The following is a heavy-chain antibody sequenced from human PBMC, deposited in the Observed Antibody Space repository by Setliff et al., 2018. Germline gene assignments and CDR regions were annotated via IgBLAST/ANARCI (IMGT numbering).Heavy chain of an antibody. V-gene: IGHV4-39*01. CDR2: XXXXXXX. Sequence: PSETLSLTCTVSGGSLSNNFWGWIRQSPGXXLXXXXXXXXXXXXXXXXSXKSRVTXXVDMSKNQFSLKLSSVTAADTAVYSCARHVGIRGRGYNYYYYYMDVWGKGTTVTVSS. J-gene: IGHJ6*03. CDR3: ARHVGIRGRGYNYYYYYMDV. D-gene: IGHD3-10*01. CDR1: GGSLSNNF.